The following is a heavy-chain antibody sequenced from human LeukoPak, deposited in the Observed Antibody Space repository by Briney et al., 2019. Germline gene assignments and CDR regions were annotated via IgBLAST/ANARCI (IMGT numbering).Heavy chain of an antibody. CDR2: IHSDGSKK. CDR1: VFTFSSYT. Sequence: GGSLRLSCAASVFTFSSYTMHWVRQAPGKGLEWVACIHSDGSKKCHADSVKGRFTISRDNSKNTLSLQMNSLRAEDTAVYYCAKEPTSRGYNDIDYWGQGTLVTVSS. D-gene: IGHD3-22*01. V-gene: IGHV3-30*02. J-gene: IGHJ4*02. CDR3: AKEPTSRGYNDIDY.